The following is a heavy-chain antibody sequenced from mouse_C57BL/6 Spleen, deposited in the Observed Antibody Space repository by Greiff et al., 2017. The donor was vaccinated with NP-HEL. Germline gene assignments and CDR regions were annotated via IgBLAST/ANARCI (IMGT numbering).Heavy chain of an antibody. CDR2: ISSGGSYT. V-gene: IGHV5-6*01. Sequence: EVQGVESGGDLVKPGGSLKLSCAASGFTFSSYGMSWVRQTPDKRLEWVATISSGGSYTYYPDSVKGRFTISRDNAKNTLYLQMSSLKSEDTAMYYCARGGAQATDYAMDYWGQGTSVTVSS. CDR3: ARGGAQATDYAMDY. J-gene: IGHJ4*01. D-gene: IGHD3-2*02. CDR1: GFTFSSYG.